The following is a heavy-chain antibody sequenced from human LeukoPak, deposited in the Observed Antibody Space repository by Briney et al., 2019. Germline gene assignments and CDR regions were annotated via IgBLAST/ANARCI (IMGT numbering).Heavy chain of an antibody. CDR3: AKESVSGYFDP. CDR2: ISGSGGTT. J-gene: IGHJ5*02. D-gene: IGHD3-10*01. CDR1: GFTFSNYA. V-gene: IGHV3-23*01. Sequence: GGSLRLSCAASGFTFSNYAMSWVRQAPGKGLEWVSAISGSGGTTYHADSVKGRFTISRDNSKNTLYLQVNSLRAEDTAVYYCAKESVSGYFDPRGQGTLVTVSS.